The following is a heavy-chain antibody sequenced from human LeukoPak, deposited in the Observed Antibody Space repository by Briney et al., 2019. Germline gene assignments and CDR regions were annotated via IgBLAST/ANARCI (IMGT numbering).Heavy chain of an antibody. V-gene: IGHV1-18*01. D-gene: IGHD2-2*02. J-gene: IGHJ4*02. Sequence: ASVEVSCKASGYTFTSYGISWVRQAPGQGLEWMGWISAYNGNTNYAQKLQGRVTMTTDTSTSTAYMELRSLRSDDTAVYYCARDSKGYNFFDYWGQGTLVTVSS. CDR2: ISAYNGNT. CDR3: ARDSKGYNFFDY. CDR1: GYTFTSYG.